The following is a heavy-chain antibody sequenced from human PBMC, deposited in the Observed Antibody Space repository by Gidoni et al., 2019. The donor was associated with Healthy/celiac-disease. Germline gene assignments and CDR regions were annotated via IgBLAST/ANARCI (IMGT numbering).Heavy chain of an antibody. CDR1: GFTFSSYS. CDR2: ISSSSSYI. CDR3: ARGGYSYGRWFDP. V-gene: IGHV3-21*01. Sequence: EVQLVESGGGLVKPGGSLRLSCAASGFTFSSYSMNWVRQAPGKGLEWVSSISSSSSYIYYAVSVKGRFTISRDNAKNSLYLQMNSLRAEDTAVYYCARGGYSYGRWFDPWGQGTLVTVSS. J-gene: IGHJ5*02. D-gene: IGHD5-18*01.